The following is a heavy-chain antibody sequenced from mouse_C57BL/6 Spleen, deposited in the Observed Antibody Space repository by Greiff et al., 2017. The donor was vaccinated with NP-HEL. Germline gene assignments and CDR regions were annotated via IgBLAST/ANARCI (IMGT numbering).Heavy chain of an antibody. V-gene: IGHV1-78*01. D-gene: IGHD1-1*01. CDR3: AEITTVVAPRWYFDV. CDR2: IYPRDGST. Sequence: QVQLQQSDAELVKPGASVKISCKVSGYTFTDHTIHWMKQRPEQGLEWIGYIYPRDGSTKYNEKFKGKATLTADKSSSTAYMQLNSLTSEDSAVYFCAEITTVVAPRWYFDVWGTGTTVTVSS. J-gene: IGHJ1*03. CDR1: GYTFTDHT.